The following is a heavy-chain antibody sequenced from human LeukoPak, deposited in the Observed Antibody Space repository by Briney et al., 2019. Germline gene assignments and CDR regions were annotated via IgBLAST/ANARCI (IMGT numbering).Heavy chain of an antibody. CDR3: ARGPYSGLYYFDY. D-gene: IGHD6-13*01. Sequence: GGSLRLSCAASGFTFSSYWMYWVRQAPGKGLVSVSVISTDGSITTYADSVKGRFTISRDNSKNTLYLEMNSLRVEDTAVYYCARGPYSGLYYFDYWGQGTLVTVSS. V-gene: IGHV3-74*01. CDR2: ISTDGSIT. J-gene: IGHJ4*02. CDR1: GFTFSSYW.